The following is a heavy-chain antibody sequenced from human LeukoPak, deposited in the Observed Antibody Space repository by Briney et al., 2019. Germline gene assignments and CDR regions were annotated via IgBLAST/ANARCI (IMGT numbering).Heavy chain of an antibody. D-gene: IGHD3-16*01. CDR2: IKQDGSEK. CDR1: GFTFSSYA. J-gene: IGHJ5*02. V-gene: IGHV3-7*01. Sequence: GGSLRLSCAASGFTFSSYAMSWVRQAPGKGLEWVANIKQDGSEKYYVDSVKGRFTISRDNAKNSLYLQMNSLRAEDTAVYYCARGPDYDYVWGSYGPWGQGTLVTVSS. CDR3: ARGPDYDYVWGSYGP.